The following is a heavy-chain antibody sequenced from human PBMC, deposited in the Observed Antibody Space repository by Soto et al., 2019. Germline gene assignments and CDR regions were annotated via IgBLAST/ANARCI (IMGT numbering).Heavy chain of an antibody. V-gene: IGHV4-31*03. CDR1: GGSISSGGYY. J-gene: IGHJ5*02. Sequence: PSATLSLTCTVSGGSISSGGYYWSWIRQHPGKGLEWIGYIYYSGSTYYNPSLKSRVTISVDTSKNQFSLELSSVTAADTAVYYCARVHGFNSNFRLGTYNWFDPWGQGTLVTVSS. CDR2: IYYSGST. CDR3: ARVHGFNSNFRLGTYNWFDP. D-gene: IGHD4-4*01.